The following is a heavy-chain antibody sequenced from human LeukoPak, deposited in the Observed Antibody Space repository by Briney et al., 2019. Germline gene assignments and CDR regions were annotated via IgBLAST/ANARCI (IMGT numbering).Heavy chain of an antibody. Sequence: ASVKVSCKASGYTFTSYDINWVRQATGQGLEWMGWMNPNSGNTGYAQKFQGRVTMTRSTSISTAYMELSRLRSDDTAVYYCARDHEGGFDYWGQGTLVTVSS. CDR3: ARDHEGGFDY. CDR1: GYTFTSYD. V-gene: IGHV1-8*01. D-gene: IGHD1-26*01. CDR2: MNPNSGNT. J-gene: IGHJ4*02.